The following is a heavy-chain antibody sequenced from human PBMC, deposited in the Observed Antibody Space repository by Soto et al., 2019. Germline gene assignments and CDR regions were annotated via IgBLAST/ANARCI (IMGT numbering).Heavy chain of an antibody. CDR3: AFYYGSGSSPRLLDYYYYGMDV. D-gene: IGHD3-10*01. J-gene: IGHJ6*02. V-gene: IGHV1-46*03. CDR1: GYTFTSYY. Sequence: GASVKVSCKASGYTFTSYYMHWVRQAPGQGLEWMGIINTSGGSTSYAQKFQGRVTMTRDTSTSTVYMELSSLRSEDTAVYYCAFYYGSGSSPRLLDYYYYGMDVWGQGTTVTVSS. CDR2: INTSGGST.